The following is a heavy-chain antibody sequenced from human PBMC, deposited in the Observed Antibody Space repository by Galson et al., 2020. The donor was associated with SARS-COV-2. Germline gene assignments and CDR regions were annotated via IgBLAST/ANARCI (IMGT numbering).Heavy chain of an antibody. J-gene: IGHJ5*02. CDR1: GYTFTGYY. D-gene: IGHD6-13*01. CDR3: ARDGSSSWYSWFDP. Sequence: ASVKVSCKASGYTFTGYYMHWVRQAPGQGLEWMGWINPNSGGTNYAQKFQGRVIMTRDTSISTAYMELSRLRSDDTAVYYCARDGSSSWYSWFDPWGQGTLVTVSS. V-gene: IGHV1-2*02. CDR2: INPNSGGT.